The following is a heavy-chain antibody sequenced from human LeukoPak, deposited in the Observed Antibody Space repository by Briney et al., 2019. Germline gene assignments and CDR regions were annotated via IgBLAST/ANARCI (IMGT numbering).Heavy chain of an antibody. CDR3: AGEAYDFWSGYSHGAFDI. V-gene: IGHV4-61*02. Sequence: PSQTLSLTCTVSGNSISSGDNYWSWIRQPAGKGLEWIGRIYTSGSTNYNPSLKSRVTISVDTSKNQFSLKLSSVTAADTAVYYCAGEAYDFWSGYSHGAFDIWGQGTMVTVSS. D-gene: IGHD3-3*01. CDR1: GNSISSGDNY. J-gene: IGHJ3*02. CDR2: IYTSGST.